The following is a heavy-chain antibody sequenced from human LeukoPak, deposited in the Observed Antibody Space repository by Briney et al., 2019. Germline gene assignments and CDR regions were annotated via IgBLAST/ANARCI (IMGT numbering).Heavy chain of an antibody. Sequence: PGTSLRLSCAASGFTFTSYGMHWVRQSPGKGLEWVALITYDGYYKYYSDSVKGRFTISRDNSKNTLYLQMNSLRADDTAVYHCAKEKKSGGWPIDYWGQGALVTVSS. J-gene: IGHJ4*02. CDR1: GFTFTSYG. V-gene: IGHV3-30*18. D-gene: IGHD2-15*01. CDR3: AKEKKSGGWPIDY. CDR2: ITYDGYYK.